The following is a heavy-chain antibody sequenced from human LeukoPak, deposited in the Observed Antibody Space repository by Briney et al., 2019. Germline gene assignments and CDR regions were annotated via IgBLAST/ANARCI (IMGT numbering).Heavy chain of an antibody. CDR2: SYSDSNT. Sequence: GSLRLSCAASGFTVSNNYMSWVRQAPGKGLEWVSISYSDSNTNYADSVKGRFTISRDTSQNTLSLQMNSLRAEDTAVYYCVRKNRDFDAAFDIWGQGTVVTVSS. J-gene: IGHJ3*02. D-gene: IGHD1-14*01. CDR1: GFTVSNNY. CDR3: VRKNRDFDAAFDI. V-gene: IGHV3-53*01.